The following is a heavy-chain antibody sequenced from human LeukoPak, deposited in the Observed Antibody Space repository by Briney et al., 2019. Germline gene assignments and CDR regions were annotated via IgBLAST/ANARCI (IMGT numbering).Heavy chain of an antibody. CDR3: AKDREVKARAVAVGYNWFDP. CDR2: ISGSGGST. V-gene: IGHV3-23*01. J-gene: IGHJ5*02. CDR1: GFTFSSYA. Sequence: PGGSLRLSCAASGFTFSSYAMSWVRQAPGKGLEWVSAISGSGGSTYYADSVKGRFTISRDNSKNTLYLQMNSLRAEDTAVYYCAKDREVKARAVAVGYNWFDPWGQGTLVTVSS. D-gene: IGHD6-19*01.